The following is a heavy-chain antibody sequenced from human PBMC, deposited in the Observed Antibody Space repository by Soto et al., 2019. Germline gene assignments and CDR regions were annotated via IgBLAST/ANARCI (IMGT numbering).Heavy chain of an antibody. CDR2: MNPNTGDT. Sequence: QVQLVQSGAEVKKPGASVKVSCKASGYTFTAHYVHWVRQAPGQGLEWMGWMNPNTGDTYYAQKCQRKARMTRDKSISPAYMELREQTSDDSARYACVRDRPPDYWGQGTPVTVSS. CDR1: GYTFTAHY. CDR3: VRDRPPDY. V-gene: IGHV1-2*02. J-gene: IGHJ4*01.